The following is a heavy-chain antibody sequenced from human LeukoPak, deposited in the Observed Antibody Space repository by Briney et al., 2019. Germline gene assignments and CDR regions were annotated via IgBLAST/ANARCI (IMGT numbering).Heavy chain of an antibody. V-gene: IGHV1-69*13. J-gene: IGHJ6*03. D-gene: IGHD3-3*01. CDR3: AREQWSEGDYYYYMDV. Sequence: SVKVSCKASGGTFSSYAISWVRQAPGQGLEWMGGIIPIFGTANYAQKFQGRVTITADESTSTAYMELSSLRSEDTAVYYCAREQWSEGDYYYYMDVWGKGTTVTVSS. CDR1: GGTFSSYA. CDR2: IIPIFGTA.